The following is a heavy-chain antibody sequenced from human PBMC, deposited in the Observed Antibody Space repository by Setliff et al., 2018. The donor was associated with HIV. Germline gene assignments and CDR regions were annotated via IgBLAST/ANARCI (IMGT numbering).Heavy chain of an antibody. J-gene: IGHJ6*03. V-gene: IGHV1-8*01. CDR1: GYTFTSYD. CDR2: MNPNSGST. Sequence: ASVKVSCKASGYTFTSYDIYWVRQATGQGLEWMGWMNPNSGSTGYAQKFQGRVTMTRNTSINTTDMELSRLRSEDTAVYYCARGADYLGIPSYYYYYMDVWG. CDR3: ARGADYLGIPSYYYYYMDV. D-gene: IGHD7-27*01.